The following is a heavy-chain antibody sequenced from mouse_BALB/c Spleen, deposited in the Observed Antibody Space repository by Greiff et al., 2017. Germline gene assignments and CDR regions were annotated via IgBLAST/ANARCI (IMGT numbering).Heavy chain of an antibody. J-gene: IGHJ2*01. V-gene: IGHV1-4*01. CDR2: INPSSGYT. CDR1: GYTFTSYT. Sequence: QVHVKQSGAELARPGASVKMSCKASGYTFTSYTMHWVKQRPGQGLEWIGYINPSSGYTNYNQKFKDKATLTADKSSSTAYMQLSSLTSEDSAVYYCARGGVGFDYWGQGTTLTVSS. CDR3: ARGGVGFDY. D-gene: IGHD1-1*02.